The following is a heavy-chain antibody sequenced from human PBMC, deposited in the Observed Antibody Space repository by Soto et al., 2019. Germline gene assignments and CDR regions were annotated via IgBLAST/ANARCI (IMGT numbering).Heavy chain of an antibody. V-gene: IGHV4-39*01. Sequence: PSETLSLTCSVSGGSISSSSYYWNWIRQSPGKGLEWIGSVYYSGTTYYNPSLKRRVTISVDTYNQFSLKLSSVTAADTAYYFCARRPMVGPVAEKAFDIWGQGTRVTVS. CDR1: GGSISSSSYY. CDR3: ARRPMVGPVAEKAFDI. D-gene: IGHD6-19*01. J-gene: IGHJ3*02. CDR2: VYYSGTT.